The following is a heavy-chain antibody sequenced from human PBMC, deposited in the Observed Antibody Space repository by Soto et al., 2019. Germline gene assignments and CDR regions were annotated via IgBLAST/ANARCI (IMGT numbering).Heavy chain of an antibody. D-gene: IGHD6-13*01. CDR2: MYYSGST. J-gene: IGHJ5*02. CDR1: GASITSYY. CDR3: ARGGAAATWLTWSDP. Sequence: SETLSLTCTVSGASITSYYWSWFRQSPGKGLEWIGNMYYSGSTNYNPSLKSRVTISVDTSKNQLSLNLRSVTAADTAVYYCARGGAAATWLTWSDPWGHGNAVTVSS. V-gene: IGHV4-59*01.